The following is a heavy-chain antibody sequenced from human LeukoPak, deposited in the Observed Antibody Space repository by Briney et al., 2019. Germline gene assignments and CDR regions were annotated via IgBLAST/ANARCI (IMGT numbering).Heavy chain of an antibody. J-gene: IGHJ4*02. CDR2: ISSSSSYI. CDR1: GFTFSSYS. D-gene: IGHD3-22*01. Sequence: GGSLRLSCAASGFTFSSYSLNWVRQAPGKGLEWVSSISSSSSYIYYADSVKGRFTISRDNAKNSLYLQMNSLRAEDTALYYCARYYDYDSRGYYYYFDYWGQGTLVTVSS. V-gene: IGHV3-21*01. CDR3: ARYYDYDSRGYYYYFDY.